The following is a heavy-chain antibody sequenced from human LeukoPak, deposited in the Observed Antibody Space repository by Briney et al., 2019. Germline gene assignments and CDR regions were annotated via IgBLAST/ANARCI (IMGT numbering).Heavy chain of an antibody. D-gene: IGHD1-26*01. CDR1: GGSISSSSYY. J-gene: IGHJ4*02. V-gene: IGHV4-39*01. CDR2: IYYSGST. Sequence: SETLSLTCTVSGGSISSSSYYWGWIRQPPGKGLEWIGSIYYSGSTYYNPSLKSRVTMSVDTSKNQFFLKLNSVTAADTAVYYCARGRPYSGGYHLDYWGQGTLVTVSA. CDR3: ARGRPYSGGYHLDY.